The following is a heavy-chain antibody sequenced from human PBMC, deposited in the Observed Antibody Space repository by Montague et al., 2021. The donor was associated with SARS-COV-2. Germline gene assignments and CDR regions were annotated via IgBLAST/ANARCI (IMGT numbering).Heavy chain of an antibody. CDR3: ARDVGVPLAPPYSWFDP. Sequence: TLSLTCTVSGASISNPTYSWGWIRQPAGKGLEWIGRIYTSGSTNFNPSLKSRVTMSVDTSKNQFSLKLSSVTAADTAVYYCARDVGVPLAPPYSWFDPWGQGTLVTVSS. CDR2: IYTSGST. CDR1: GASISNPTYS. J-gene: IGHJ5*02. V-gene: IGHV4-61*02. D-gene: IGHD2-2*01.